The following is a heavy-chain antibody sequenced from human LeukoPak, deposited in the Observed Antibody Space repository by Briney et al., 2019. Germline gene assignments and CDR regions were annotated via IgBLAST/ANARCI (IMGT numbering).Heavy chain of an antibody. CDR1: GGSISSSSYY. V-gene: IGHV4-39*07. CDR2: LYYTGST. CDR3: ARAMGARPFNPFDY. Sequence: PSETLSLTCTVSGGSISSSSYYWGWIRQPPGKGLEWIGSLYYTGSTYYNPSLKSRVTISVDTSKNQFSLKLSSVTAADTAVYYCARAMGARPFNPFDYWGQGTLVTVSS. J-gene: IGHJ4*02. D-gene: IGHD1-26*01.